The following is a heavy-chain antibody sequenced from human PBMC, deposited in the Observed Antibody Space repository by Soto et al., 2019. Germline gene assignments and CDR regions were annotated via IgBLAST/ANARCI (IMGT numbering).Heavy chain of an antibody. J-gene: IGHJ4*02. CDR2: FSGSDSGDRT. D-gene: IGHD3-22*01. CDR3: AKVGHATHSSGSFYYFDY. V-gene: IGHV3-23*01. Sequence: EVQVLDSGGGVVQPGGSLRLSCSASGFTFRSYAMNWVRQAPGKGLEWVSTFSGSDSGDRTYYADSVKGRFTISRDNSKNTLYLQMSRLRADDTAVYYCAKVGHATHSSGSFYYFDYWGRGTLVTVSS. CDR1: GFTFRSYA.